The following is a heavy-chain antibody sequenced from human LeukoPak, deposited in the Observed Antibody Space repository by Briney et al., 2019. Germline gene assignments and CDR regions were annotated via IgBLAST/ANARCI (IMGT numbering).Heavy chain of an antibody. Sequence: GSSVKVSCKASRYTLTRYYMHWVRQAPGQGREWMGIINPSGGSTSYAQKFQGRVTMTRDMSTSTVYMELSSLRSEDTAVYYCARNRWLELKLHDAFDIWGQGTMVTVSS. V-gene: IGHV1-46*01. CDR3: ARNRWLELKLHDAFDI. CDR2: INPSGGST. J-gene: IGHJ3*02. D-gene: IGHD6-19*01. CDR1: RYTLTRYY.